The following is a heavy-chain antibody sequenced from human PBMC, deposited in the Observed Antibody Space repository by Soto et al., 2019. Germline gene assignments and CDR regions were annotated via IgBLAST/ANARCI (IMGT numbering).Heavy chain of an antibody. CDR2: IYARGTT. CDR3: ARESRSELGTVEN. J-gene: IGHJ4*02. V-gene: IGHV4-4*07. Sequence: QVRLQESGPGLVKPSETLSLTCTVSGASISNYYWTWIRQPAGKGLESLGQIYARGTTTYKPSLRSRVTMSVDTSKNPFSLDLNSGTAADTAVYYCARESRSELGTVENWGQGTLVTVSS. D-gene: IGHD1-1*01. CDR1: GASISNYY.